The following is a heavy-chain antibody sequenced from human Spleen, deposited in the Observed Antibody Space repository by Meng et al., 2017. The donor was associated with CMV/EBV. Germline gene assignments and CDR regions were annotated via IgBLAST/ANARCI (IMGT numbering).Heavy chain of an antibody. CDR3: ARENSSSSTYYYYGMDV. CDR1: GGSFSGYY. J-gene: IGHJ6*02. Sequence: GSLRLSCAVYGGSFSGYYWSWIRQPPGKGLEWIGEINHSGSTNYNPSLKSRVTISVDTSKNQFSLKLSSVTAADTAVYYCARENSSSSTYYYYGMDVWGQGTTVTVSS. V-gene: IGHV4-34*01. D-gene: IGHD6-6*01. CDR2: INHSGST.